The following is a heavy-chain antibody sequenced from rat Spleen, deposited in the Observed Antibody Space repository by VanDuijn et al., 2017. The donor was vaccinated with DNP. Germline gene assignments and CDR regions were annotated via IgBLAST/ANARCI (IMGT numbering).Heavy chain of an antibody. J-gene: IGHJ2*01. V-gene: IGHV3-1*01. Sequence: EVQLQESGSGLVKPSQAGSLRCSVTGCAITRYYWGWIRQFPGNKMEYIGHISYSGRTTYNPSLKSRISITRDTSKNQFFLQLNSVTTDDTATYYCARWTYYFDYWGQGVMVTVSS. CDR3: ARWTYYFDY. CDR1: GCAITRYY. CDR2: ISYSGRT.